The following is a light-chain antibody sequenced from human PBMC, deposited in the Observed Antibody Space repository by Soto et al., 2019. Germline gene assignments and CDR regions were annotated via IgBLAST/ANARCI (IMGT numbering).Light chain of an antibody. Sequence: EIVLTQSPGTLSLSPGERATLSCRASQIVRNNYVAWYQKKPGQPPRLLIDDASRRATGIPDRFSAGGSGTDFTLTISRLEPEDFAVYYWQQCSTSPLTFGGGTNVELK. J-gene: IGKJ4*01. V-gene: IGKV3-20*01. CDR2: DAS. CDR3: QQCSTSPLT. CDR1: QIVRNNY.